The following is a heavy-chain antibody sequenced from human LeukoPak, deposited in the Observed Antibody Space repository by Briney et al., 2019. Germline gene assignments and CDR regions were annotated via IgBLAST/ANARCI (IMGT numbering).Heavy chain of an antibody. CDR3: AREVGGDLGYNGPFDP. D-gene: IGHD3-16*01. J-gene: IGHJ5*02. V-gene: IGHV1-18*01. Sequence: GASVKVSCKASGYTFTSYGISWVRQAPGQGLEWMGWISAYNGNTNYAQKLQGRVTMTTDTSTSTAYMELRSLRSDDTAVYYCAREVGGDLGYNGPFDPWGQGTLVTVSS. CDR1: GYTFTSYG. CDR2: ISAYNGNT.